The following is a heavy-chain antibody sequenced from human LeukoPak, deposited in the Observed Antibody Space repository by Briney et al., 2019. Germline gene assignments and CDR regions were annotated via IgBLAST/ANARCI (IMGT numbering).Heavy chain of an antibody. CDR3: AKDIVVVPAALYYYYYYGMDV. J-gene: IGHJ6*02. Sequence: GGSLRLSCAASGSTFSSYGMHWVRQAPGKGLEWVAVISYDGSNKYYADSVKGRFTISRDNSKNTLYLQMNSLRAEDTAVYYCAKDIVVVPAALYYYYYYGMDVWGQGTTVTVSS. D-gene: IGHD2-2*01. V-gene: IGHV3-30*18. CDR2: ISYDGSNK. CDR1: GSTFSSYG.